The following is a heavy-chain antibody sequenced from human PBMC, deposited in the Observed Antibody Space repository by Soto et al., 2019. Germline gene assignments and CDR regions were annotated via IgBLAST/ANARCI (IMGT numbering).Heavy chain of an antibody. D-gene: IGHD6-19*01. Sequence: LRLSCLAPGFTVSSYAMSWVRKGPGKGMERGPTISDSGGRTDYSASVKDQFTISRDNSMNTLYLQMNSLRAEDTAVYYCAKNLAVAGAVDYWGQGTPVTVSS. CDR2: ISDSGGRT. V-gene: IGHV3-23*01. CDR1: GFTVSSYA. CDR3: AKNLAVAGAVDY. J-gene: IGHJ4*02.